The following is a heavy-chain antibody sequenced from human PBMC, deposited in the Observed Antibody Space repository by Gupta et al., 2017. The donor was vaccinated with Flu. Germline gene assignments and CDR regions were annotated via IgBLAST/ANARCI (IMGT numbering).Heavy chain of an antibody. CDR2: IRDGGGST. CDR3: VKGSSSLRPYYFDY. J-gene: IGHJ4*02. D-gene: IGHD6-6*01. V-gene: IGHV3-23*01. Sequence: RQAPGKGLEWVSAIRDGGGSTYYADSVKGRFTISRDNSKNTLYLQMNSLRAEDTAVYYCVKGSSSLRPYYFDYWGQGTLVTVSS.